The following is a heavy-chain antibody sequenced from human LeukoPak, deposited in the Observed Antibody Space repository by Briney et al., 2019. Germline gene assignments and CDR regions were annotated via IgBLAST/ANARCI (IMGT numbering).Heavy chain of an antibody. J-gene: IGHJ5*02. V-gene: IGHV1-24*01. CDR2: FDPEDGET. CDR3: AIWGPYCSSTSCYWSGGATKINWFDP. D-gene: IGHD2-2*01. CDR1: GYTLTELS. Sequence: ASVKVSCKVSGYTLTELSMHWVRQAPGKGLEWMGGFDPEDGETIYAQKFQGRVTMTEDTSTDTAYMELSSLRSEDTAVYYCAIWGPYCSSTSCYWSGGATKINWFDPWGQRTLVTVSS.